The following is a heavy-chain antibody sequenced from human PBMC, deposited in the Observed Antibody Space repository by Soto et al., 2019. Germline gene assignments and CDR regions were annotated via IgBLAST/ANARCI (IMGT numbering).Heavy chain of an antibody. J-gene: IGHJ4*02. CDR1: GGSYKSGSYS. D-gene: IGHD3-3*01. Sequence: PSETLSLTCTVSGGSYKSGSYSWSWIRQPPGKGLEWIGYVYHTGRTSYNPSLKSRVSISMDTSKNQFSLNLDSVTAADTAVYFCARDFAHFDSWGQGTLATVSS. V-gene: IGHV4-61*01. CDR3: ARDFAHFDS. CDR2: VYHTGRT.